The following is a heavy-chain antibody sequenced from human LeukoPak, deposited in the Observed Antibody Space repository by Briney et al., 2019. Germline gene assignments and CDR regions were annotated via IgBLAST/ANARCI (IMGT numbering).Heavy chain of an antibody. CDR1: GFTFSSYA. Sequence: GGSLRLSCAASGFTFSSYAMSWVRQAPGKGLEWVSAISGSGGSTYYADSVKGRFTISRDNSKNTLYLQMNSLRAEDTAVYYCARDPESGTSFDYWGQGTLVTVSS. V-gene: IGHV3-23*01. CDR3: ARDPESGTSFDY. CDR2: ISGSGGST. D-gene: IGHD1-26*01. J-gene: IGHJ4*02.